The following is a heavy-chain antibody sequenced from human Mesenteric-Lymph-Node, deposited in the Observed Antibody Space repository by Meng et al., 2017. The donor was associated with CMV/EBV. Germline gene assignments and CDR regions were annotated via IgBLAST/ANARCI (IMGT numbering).Heavy chain of an antibody. D-gene: IGHD2-21*01. CDR1: GFTFSSYA. Sequence: GESLKISCAASGFTFSSYAMNWVRQAPGKGLEWVSVIYSGDSSAYYADSVKGRFTISRDDFKNTLYLQMNSLRAEDTAVYYCAKGGVYCGGGCYSTRFGGQGTLVTVSS. CDR3: AKGGVYCGGGCYSTRF. J-gene: IGHJ4*02. CDR2: IYSGDSSA. V-gene: IGHV3-23*03.